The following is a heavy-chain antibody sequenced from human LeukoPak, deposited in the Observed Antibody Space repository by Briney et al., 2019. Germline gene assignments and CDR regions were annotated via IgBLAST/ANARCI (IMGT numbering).Heavy chain of an antibody. CDR3: ARAVTGTSLVDF. CDR1: GGSIGGDH. J-gene: IGHJ4*02. CDR2: ISYTGST. V-gene: IGHV4-59*08. D-gene: IGHD6-19*01. Sequence: SETLSLTCTISGGSIGGDHWSWIRQAPGEGLEWVGYISYTGSTSYNPSLRSRVTISLNTPENQFSLRLTSVTAADTAVYYCARAVTGTSLVDFWGQGTLVAVSS.